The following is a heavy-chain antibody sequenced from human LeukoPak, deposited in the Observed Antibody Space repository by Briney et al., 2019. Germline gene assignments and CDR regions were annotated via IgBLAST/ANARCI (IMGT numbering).Heavy chain of an antibody. CDR2: INHSGST. V-gene: IGHV4-34*01. D-gene: IGHD6-13*01. J-gene: IGHJ5*02. CDR1: GGSFSGYY. Sequence: SETLSLTRAVYGGSFSGYYWSWIRQPPGKGLEWIGEINHSGSTNYNPSLKSRVTISVDTSKNQFSLKLSSVTAADTAVYYCARGVTAAGSSWGQGTLVTVSS. CDR3: ARGVTAAGSS.